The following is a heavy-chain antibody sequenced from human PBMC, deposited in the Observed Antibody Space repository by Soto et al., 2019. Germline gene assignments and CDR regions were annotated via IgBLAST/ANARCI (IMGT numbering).Heavy chain of an antibody. J-gene: IGHJ5*02. Sequence: PGGSLRLSCAASGFTFSDYYMSWIRQAPGKGLEWISHISDSATTMYYADSVKGRFTISRDNARKSLFLHMNSLRAEDAAVYYCARDTAFISSGLFNPWGQGTLVTVSS. V-gene: IGHV3-11*01. CDR1: GFTFSDYY. CDR3: ARDTAFISSGLFNP. D-gene: IGHD3-22*01. CDR2: ISDSATTM.